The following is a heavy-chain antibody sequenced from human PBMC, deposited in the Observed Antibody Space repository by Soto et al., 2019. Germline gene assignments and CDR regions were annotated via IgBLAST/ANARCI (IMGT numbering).Heavy chain of an antibody. CDR3: ARDRYSYYDFWSGYLPYYYYGMDV. Sequence: EVQLVESGGGLVQPGGSLRLSCAASGFTFSSYWMSWVRQAPGKGLEWVANIKQDGSEKYYVDSVKGRFTISRDNAKNSLYPQMNSLRAEDTGVYYCARDRYSYYDFWSGYLPYYYYGMDVWGQGTTVTVSS. V-gene: IGHV3-7*01. CDR1: GFTFSSYW. J-gene: IGHJ6*02. D-gene: IGHD3-3*01. CDR2: IKQDGSEK.